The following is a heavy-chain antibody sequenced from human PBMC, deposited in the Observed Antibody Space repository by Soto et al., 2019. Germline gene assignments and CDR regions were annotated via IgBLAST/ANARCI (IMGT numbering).Heavy chain of an antibody. J-gene: IGHJ6*03. D-gene: IGHD6-13*01. Sequence: KPSETLSLTCTVSGGSISSYYWSWIRQPPGKGLEWIGYIYYSGSTNYNPSLKSRVTISVDTSKNQFSLKLSSVTAADTAVYYCARADSGSSWDSYYYYYMDVWGKGTTVTVSS. CDR1: GGSISSYY. CDR2: IYYSGST. CDR3: ARADSGSSWDSYYYYYMDV. V-gene: IGHV4-59*01.